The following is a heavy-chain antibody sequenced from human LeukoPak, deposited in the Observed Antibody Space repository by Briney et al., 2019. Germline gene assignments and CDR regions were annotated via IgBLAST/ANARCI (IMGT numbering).Heavy chain of an antibody. D-gene: IGHD3-22*01. Sequence: SETLSLTCTVSGGSISSYYWSWIRQPAGKGLEWIGRIYTSGSTNYNPSLKSRVTMSVDTSKNQFSLKLSSVTAADTAVYYCAREIYDSSGYYPLDYWGQGTLVTVSS. CDR1: GGSISSYY. V-gene: IGHV4-4*07. CDR2: IYTSGST. CDR3: AREIYDSSGYYPLDY. J-gene: IGHJ4*02.